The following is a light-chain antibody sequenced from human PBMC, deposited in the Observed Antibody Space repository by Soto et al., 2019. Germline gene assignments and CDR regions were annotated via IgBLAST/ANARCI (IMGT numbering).Light chain of an antibody. CDR3: QQYGSTPT. CDR1: EVISTN. J-gene: IGKJ1*01. CDR2: GAS. Sequence: EGVLTQHQGTLSLSPGGRGTLSCRAGEVISTNLAWYQQRPGQAPRLLIYGASSRATGIPDRFTGSGSGTDFTLTISRLEPEDFAVYYCQQYGSTPTFGQGTKVDI. V-gene: IGKV3-20*01.